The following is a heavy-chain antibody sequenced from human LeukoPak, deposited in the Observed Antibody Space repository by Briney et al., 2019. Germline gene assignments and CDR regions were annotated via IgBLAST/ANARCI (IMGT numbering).Heavy chain of an antibody. CDR3: ARHYRGIAVAGPYFDY. D-gene: IGHD6-19*01. Sequence: SVKVSCKASGGTFSSYAISWVRQAPGQGLEWVGGIIPIFGTANYAQKFQGRVTITADESTSTAYMELSSLRSEDTAVYYCARHYRGIAVAGPYFDYWGQGTLVTVSS. CDR2: IIPIFGTA. J-gene: IGHJ4*02. V-gene: IGHV1-69*01. CDR1: GGTFSSYA.